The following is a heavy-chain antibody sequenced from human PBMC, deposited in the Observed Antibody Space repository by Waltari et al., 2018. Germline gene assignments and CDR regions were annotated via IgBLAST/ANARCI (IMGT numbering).Heavy chain of an antibody. J-gene: IGHJ3*01. D-gene: IGHD1-26*01. CDR3: AKRIVGGPFDD. Sequence: QVHLVQSGAEVRKPGSSVKVSCEASGGTFGTYAISWVRQAPGQGLEWMGGIIPIYGTPNYAQKFQGRVNVAADELTTTAYMELSSLRSDDTAVYYCAKRIVGGPFDDWGQGTMVTVSS. V-gene: IGHV1-69*12. CDR1: GGTFGTYA. CDR2: IIPIYGTP.